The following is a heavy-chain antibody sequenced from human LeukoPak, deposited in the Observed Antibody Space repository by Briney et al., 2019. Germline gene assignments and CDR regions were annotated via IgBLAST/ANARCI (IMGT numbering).Heavy chain of an antibody. V-gene: IGHV5-51*01. CDR2: IYPGDSDT. J-gene: IGHJ4*02. D-gene: IGHD3-9*01. Sequence: GESLQISCQGSGYNFNTYWIAWVRQLPGKGLEWMGIIYPGDSDTRYSPSFQGQVTISADESISTAYLQWSSLKASDTAMYYCAIQADYNILTGYFKGHLDYWGQGTLVTVSS. CDR3: AIQADYNILTGYFKGHLDY. CDR1: GYNFNTYW.